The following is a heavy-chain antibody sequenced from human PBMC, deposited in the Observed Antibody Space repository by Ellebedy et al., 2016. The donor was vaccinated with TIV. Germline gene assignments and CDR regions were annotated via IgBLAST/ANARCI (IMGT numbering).Heavy chain of an antibody. V-gene: IGHV3-53*01. Sequence: GESLKISXAASGFTVSSNYMSWVRQAPGKGLEWVSVIYSGGGTSYAESVKGRFTISRDNSKNTIYLQMNSLRAEDTAVYYCAKDDHLGYCSGGICAFHSWGQGTLVTVSS. D-gene: IGHD2-15*01. CDR2: IYSGGGT. CDR3: AKDDHLGYCSGGICAFHS. CDR1: GFTVSSNY. J-gene: IGHJ5*02.